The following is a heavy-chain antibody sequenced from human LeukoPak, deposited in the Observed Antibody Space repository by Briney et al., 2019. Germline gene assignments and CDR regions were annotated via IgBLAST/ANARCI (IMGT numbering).Heavy chain of an antibody. CDR2: IHYSGTT. J-gene: IGHJ6*03. CDR3: ARVSWFPGTSYYYMDV. D-gene: IGHD1-1*01. Sequence: ASETLPLTCTVSGGSISSYYWSWIRQPPGKGLEWIGYIHYSGTTNYNPSLKSRVTISVDTSKNQFSLKLSSVTAADTAVYYCARVSWFPGTSYYYMDVWGKGTTVTVSS. V-gene: IGHV4-59*01. CDR1: GGSISSYY.